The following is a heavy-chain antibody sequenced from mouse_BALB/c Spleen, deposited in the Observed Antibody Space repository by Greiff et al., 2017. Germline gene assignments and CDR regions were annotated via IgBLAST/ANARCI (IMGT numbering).Heavy chain of an antibody. D-gene: IGHD2-12*01. CDR3: AEGLLSHYAMDY. J-gene: IGHJ4*01. CDR1: GYTFTSYW. Sequence: QVQLKESGAELVRSGASVKMSCKASGYTFTSYWMHWVKQRPGQGLEWIGYINPSTGYTEYNQKFKDKATLTADKSSSTAYMQLSSLTSEDSAVYYCAEGLLSHYAMDYWGQGTSVTVSS. CDR2: INPSTGYT. V-gene: IGHV1S26*01.